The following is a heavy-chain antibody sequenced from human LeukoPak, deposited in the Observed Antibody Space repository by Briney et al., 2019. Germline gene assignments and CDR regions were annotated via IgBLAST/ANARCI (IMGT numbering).Heavy chain of an antibody. D-gene: IGHD3-10*01. CDR1: GGTFSTYA. Sequence: SVKVSCTTSGGTFSTYAITWVRQAPGQGFEWMGGVIPVFDKTDYAQKFRGRLTITADKSTNTVYMELRSLRSEDTAVYYCARIAGTRATMIRNQYNYLDVWGKGTTVTVSS. V-gene: IGHV1-69*06. J-gene: IGHJ6*03. CDR3: ARIAGTRATMIRNQYNYLDV. CDR2: VIPVFDKT.